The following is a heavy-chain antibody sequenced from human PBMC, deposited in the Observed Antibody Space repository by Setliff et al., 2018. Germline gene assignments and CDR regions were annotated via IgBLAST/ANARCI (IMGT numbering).Heavy chain of an antibody. CDR1: GYTFTNYD. D-gene: IGHD6-13*01. CDR2: MNPNNGNT. J-gene: IGHJ4*02. Sequence: ASVKVSCKASGYTFTNYDINWVRQATGQGLEWMGWMNPNNGNTGYSQKFQGRVTMTRNASTSTAYMEVSSLRSEDTAVYYCAKDARRSWYFFDYWGQGALVTAPQ. V-gene: IGHV1-8*01. CDR3: AKDARRSWYFFDY.